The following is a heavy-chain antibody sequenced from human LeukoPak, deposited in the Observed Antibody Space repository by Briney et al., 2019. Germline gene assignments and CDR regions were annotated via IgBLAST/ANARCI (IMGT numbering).Heavy chain of an antibody. J-gene: IGHJ4*02. V-gene: IGHV3-30*04. Sequence: GGSLRLSCAASGFTFSTYAMNWVRQAPGKGLEWVAVISYDGRQNYYADSVKGRFTISRDNSKNTQYLQMNSLRDEDSAVYYCAKDRLRYSYGWYFDYWGQGTLVTVSS. CDR1: GFTFSTYA. D-gene: IGHD5-18*01. CDR3: AKDRLRYSYGWYFDY. CDR2: ISYDGRQN.